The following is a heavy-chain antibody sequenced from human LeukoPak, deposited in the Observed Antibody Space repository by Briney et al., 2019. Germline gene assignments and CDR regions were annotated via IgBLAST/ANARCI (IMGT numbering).Heavy chain of an antibody. Sequence: ASVKVSCKASGYTFTCYGISWVRQAPGQGLEWMGWISAYNGNTNYAQKLQGRVTMTTDTSTSTAYMELRSLRSDDTAVYYCARDRAAGTANKIDYWGQGTLVTVSS. V-gene: IGHV1-18*01. CDR3: ARDRAAGTANKIDY. J-gene: IGHJ4*02. CDR1: GYTFTCYG. D-gene: IGHD6-13*01. CDR2: ISAYNGNT.